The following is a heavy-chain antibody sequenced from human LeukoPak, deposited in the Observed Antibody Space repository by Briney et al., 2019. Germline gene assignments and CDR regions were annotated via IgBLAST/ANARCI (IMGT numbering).Heavy chain of an antibody. CDR3: ASTWGHYYDSSGYYALSFDY. J-gene: IGHJ4*02. D-gene: IGHD3-22*01. CDR1: GYTFTSYD. CDR2: MNPNSGNT. V-gene: IGHV1-8*03. Sequence: ASVKVSCKASGYTFTSYDINWVRQATGQGLEWMGWMNPNSGNTGYAQKFQGRVTITRNTSISTAYMELSSLRSEDTAVYYCASTWGHYYDSSGYYALSFDYWGQGTLVTVSS.